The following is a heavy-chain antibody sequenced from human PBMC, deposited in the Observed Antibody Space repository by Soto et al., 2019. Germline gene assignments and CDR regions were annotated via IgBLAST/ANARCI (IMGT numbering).Heavy chain of an antibody. Sequence: KVSCKASGYTFSGFYMHWVRQAPGQGLEWMGWINPNSGGTKSAEKFQGRVTMTRDTSISTAYMELSRLTSDDTAVYYCASAAVTGTAGLDFWGQGTQVTVSS. D-gene: IGHD6-19*01. CDR3: ASAAVTGTAGLDF. J-gene: IGHJ4*02. CDR1: GYTFSGFY. CDR2: INPNSGGT. V-gene: IGHV1-2*02.